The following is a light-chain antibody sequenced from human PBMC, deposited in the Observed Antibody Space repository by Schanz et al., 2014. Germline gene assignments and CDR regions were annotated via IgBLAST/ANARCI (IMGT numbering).Light chain of an antibody. J-gene: IGLJ3*02. CDR2: EVS. CDR1: SSDIGAYNF. V-gene: IGLV2-8*01. CDR3: SSYAGSNNLGV. Sequence: SALTQPASVSGSPGQSITISCTGTSSDIGAYNFVSWYQQHPGKAPKLMIYEVSKRPSGVPDRFSGSKSGNTASLTVSGLQAEDEADYYCSSYAGSNNLGVFGGGTKLTVL.